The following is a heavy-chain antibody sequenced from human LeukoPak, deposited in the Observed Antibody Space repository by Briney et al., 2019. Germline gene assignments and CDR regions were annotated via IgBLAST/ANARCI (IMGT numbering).Heavy chain of an antibody. D-gene: IGHD3-10*01. Sequence: SETLSLTCTVSGGSISSSSYYWGWIRQPPGKGLEWIGSIYYSGSTYYNPSLKSRVTISVDTSKNQFSLKLSSVTAADTAVYYCARLIPTRYYGSGSYNPWGSNYYYYMDVWGKGTTVTVSS. V-gene: IGHV4-39*07. CDR3: ARLIPTRYYGSGSYNPWGSNYYYYMDV. J-gene: IGHJ6*03. CDR1: GGSISSSSYY. CDR2: IYYSGST.